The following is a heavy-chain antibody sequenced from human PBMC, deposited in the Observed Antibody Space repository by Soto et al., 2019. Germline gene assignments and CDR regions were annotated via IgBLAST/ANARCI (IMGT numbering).Heavy chain of an antibody. CDR2: INHSGST. V-gene: IGHV4-34*01. CDR3: ARVSRWVYYYYYMDV. Sequence: SETLSLTCAVYGGSFSGYYWSWTRQPPGKGLEWIGEINHSGSTNYNPSLKSRVTISVDTSKNQFSLKLSSVTAADTAVYYCARVSRWVYYYYYMDVWGKGTTVTVSS. CDR1: GGSFSGYY. J-gene: IGHJ6*03.